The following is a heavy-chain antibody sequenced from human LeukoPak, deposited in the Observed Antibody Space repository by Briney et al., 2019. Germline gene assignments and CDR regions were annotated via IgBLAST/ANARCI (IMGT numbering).Heavy chain of an antibody. CDR2: INHSGST. CDR1: GGSFSGYY. V-gene: IGHV4-34*01. J-gene: IGHJ5*02. D-gene: IGHD3-10*01. Sequence: SETVSLTCGVYGGSFSGYYWSWIRQPPGKGLEWIGEINHSGSTNYNPSLKSRVTISVDTSKNQFSLKLSSVTAADTAVYYCARPRNRDYYGSGSYLPWGQGTLVTVSS. CDR3: ARPRNRDYYGSGSYLP.